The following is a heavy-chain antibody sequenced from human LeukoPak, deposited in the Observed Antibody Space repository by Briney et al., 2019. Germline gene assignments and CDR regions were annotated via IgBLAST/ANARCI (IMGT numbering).Heavy chain of an antibody. Sequence: SETLSLTCTVYGGSISSYYWSWIRQPPGKGLEWIGYIYTSGSTNYNPSLKSRVTISVDTSKNQFSLKLSSVTAADTAVYYCARVRFSGSYPYWFDPWGQGTLVTVSS. V-gene: IGHV4-4*09. CDR3: ARVRFSGSYPYWFDP. CDR1: GGSISSYY. CDR2: IYTSGST. J-gene: IGHJ5*02. D-gene: IGHD1-26*01.